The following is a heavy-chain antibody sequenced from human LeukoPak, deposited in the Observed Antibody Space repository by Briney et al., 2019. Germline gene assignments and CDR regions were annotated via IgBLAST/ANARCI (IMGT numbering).Heavy chain of an antibody. Sequence: ASVKVSCKASGYTFTSYDISWVRQAPGQGLEWMGWISAYNGNTNYAQKLQGRVTMTTDTSTSAAYMELRSLRSDDTAVYYCARAGETIFGAPNWFDPWGQGTLVTVSS. CDR2: ISAYNGNT. CDR1: GYTFTSYD. V-gene: IGHV1-18*01. J-gene: IGHJ5*02. D-gene: IGHD3-3*01. CDR3: ARAGETIFGAPNWFDP.